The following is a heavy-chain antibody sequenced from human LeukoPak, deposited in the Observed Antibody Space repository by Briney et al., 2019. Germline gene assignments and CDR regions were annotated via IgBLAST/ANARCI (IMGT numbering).Heavy chain of an antibody. D-gene: IGHD2-2*01. V-gene: IGHV1-46*01. J-gene: IGHJ4*02. CDR3: ARDKRCSSTSCYNEFDY. CDR1: GYTFTSYY. CDR2: INPSGGST. Sequence: ASGKVSCKASGYTFTSYYMHWVRQAPGQGLEWMGIINPSGGSTSYAQKFQGRVTMTRDTSTSTVYMELSSLRSEDTAVYYCARDKRCSSTSCYNEFDYWGQGTLVTVSS.